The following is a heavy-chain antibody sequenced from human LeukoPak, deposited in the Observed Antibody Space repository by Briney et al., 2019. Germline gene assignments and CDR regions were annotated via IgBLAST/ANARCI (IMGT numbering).Heavy chain of an antibody. Sequence: SETLSLTCAVYGGSFSGYYWSWIRQSPGKGLEWIGEINHSGSTNYNPSLKSRVTISVDTSKNQLSLKLSSVTAADTAVYYCARFRRPRWWFDPWGQGTLVTVSS. CDR3: ARFRRPRWWFDP. CDR2: INHSGST. CDR1: GGSFSGYY. V-gene: IGHV4-34*01. D-gene: IGHD2-15*01. J-gene: IGHJ5*02.